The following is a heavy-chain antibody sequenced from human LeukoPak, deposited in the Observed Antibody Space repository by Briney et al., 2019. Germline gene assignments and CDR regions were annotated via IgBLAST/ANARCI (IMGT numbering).Heavy chain of an antibody. CDR2: FSYNGRT. J-gene: IGHJ5*02. Sequence: PSETLSLTCTVSGGSISSSDYSWTWIRQHPGKGLEWIGYFSYNGRTFYRPSLKSRVTISADTSKSQFFLKLTSVTAADTAIYYCARKVVPVGVPALWFDPWGQGTLVIVSS. D-gene: IGHD2-2*01. CDR1: GGSISSSDYS. CDR3: ARKVVPVGVPALWFDP. V-gene: IGHV4-31*03.